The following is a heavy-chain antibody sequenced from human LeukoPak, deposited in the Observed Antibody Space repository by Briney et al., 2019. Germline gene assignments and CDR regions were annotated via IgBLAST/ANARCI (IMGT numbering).Heavy chain of an antibody. CDR1: GFTFSSYS. V-gene: IGHV3-21*01. CDR2: ISSSSSYI. CDR3: ARVGTAPQDWYFDL. D-gene: IGHD1-1*01. J-gene: IGHJ2*01. Sequence: PGGSLRLSCAASGFTFSSYSMNWVRQAPGKGLEWVSSISSSSSYIYHADSVKGRFTISRDNAKNSLYLQMNSLRAEDTAVYYCARVGTAPQDWYFDLWGRGTLVTVSS.